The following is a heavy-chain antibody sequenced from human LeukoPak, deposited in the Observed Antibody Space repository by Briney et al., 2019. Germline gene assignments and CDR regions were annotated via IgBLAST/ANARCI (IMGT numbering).Heavy chain of an antibody. CDR2: IIPILGIA. CDR1: GGTFSSYA. CDR3: AARLWFGESTPGAYFDY. D-gene: IGHD3-10*01. Sequence: ASVKVSCKASGGTFSSYAISWVRQAPGQGLEWMGRIIPILGIANYAQKFQGRVTITADKSMSTAYMELSSLRSEDTAVYYCAARLWFGESTPGAYFDYWGQGTLVTVSS. J-gene: IGHJ4*02. V-gene: IGHV1-69*04.